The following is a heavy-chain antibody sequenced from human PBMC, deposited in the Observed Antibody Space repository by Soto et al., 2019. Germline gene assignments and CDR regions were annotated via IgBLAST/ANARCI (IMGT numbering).Heavy chain of an antibody. Sequence: QVQLQESGPGLVKPSQTLSLTCTVSGGSISSADYHWTWIRQPPGKGLEWIGYISYSGRTYYNPSLKNRVTRSVDTSMNQVSLRLSSVTAAGPVVYFCARFGVGFSDGFDYWGQGTLVTVSS. CDR1: GGSISSADYH. V-gene: IGHV4-30-4*01. D-gene: IGHD3-10*01. CDR3: ARFGVGFSDGFDY. CDR2: ISYSGRT. J-gene: IGHJ4*02.